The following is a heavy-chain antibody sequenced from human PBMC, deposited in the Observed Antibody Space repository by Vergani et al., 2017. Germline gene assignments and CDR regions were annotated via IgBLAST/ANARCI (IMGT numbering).Heavy chain of an antibody. Sequence: QVQLQESGPGLVKPSETLSLTCTVSGGSISRYYWSWIRQPAGKGLEWIGRIYTSGSTYYNPSLKSRVTISVDTSKNQFSLKLSSVTAADTAVYYCARVSALSSSPIDYWGQGTLVTVSS. D-gene: IGHD6-13*01. V-gene: IGHV4-4*07. CDR1: GGSISRYY. CDR3: ARVSALSSSPIDY. J-gene: IGHJ4*02. CDR2: IYTSGST.